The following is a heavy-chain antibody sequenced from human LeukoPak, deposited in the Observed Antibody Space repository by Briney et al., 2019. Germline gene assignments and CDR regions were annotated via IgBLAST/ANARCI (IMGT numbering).Heavy chain of an antibody. J-gene: IGHJ1*01. Sequence: GGSLRLSCAASGFTFSSYAMSWVRQAPGRGLEWVSGISGSGSITLYADSVKGRFAISRDNSKSTVFLHMNSLRVEDTAIYYCVCYDNAAEYFHYWGQGTLVTVSS. D-gene: IGHD3-22*01. CDR1: GFTFSSYA. CDR3: VCYDNAAEYFHY. V-gene: IGHV3-23*01. CDR2: ISGSGSIT.